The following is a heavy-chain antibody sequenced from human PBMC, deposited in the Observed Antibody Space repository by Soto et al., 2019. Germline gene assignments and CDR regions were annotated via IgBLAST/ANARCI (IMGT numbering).Heavy chain of an antibody. Sequence: EVQLVESGGGLVQPGGSLRLSCAASGFTFSSYDMHWVRQATGKGLEWVSAIGTAGDTYYPGSVKGRFTISRENAKNSLYLQMNSQRAEDTAVYYCARGGGSYSSSWYVNYWGQGTLVTVSS. V-gene: IGHV3-13*01. CDR2: IGTAGDT. CDR1: GFTFSSYD. CDR3: ARGGGSYSSSWYVNY. D-gene: IGHD6-13*01. J-gene: IGHJ4*02.